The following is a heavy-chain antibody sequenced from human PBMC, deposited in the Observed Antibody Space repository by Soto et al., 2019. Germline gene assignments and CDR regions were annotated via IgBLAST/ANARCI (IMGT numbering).Heavy chain of an antibody. CDR2: IYYLGST. CDR3: AKDMDDILMLDY. CDR1: GGSMSEYF. V-gene: IGHV4-59*01. J-gene: IGHJ4*02. D-gene: IGHD3-9*01. Sequence: PSETLSLTCSVSGGSMSEYFWSWIRQSPGKGLEWIGYIYYLGSTDYNPSLKSRVTISVDTSKRQFSLRLTSVTAADTAVYYCAKDMDDILMLDYWGQGTLVTVSS.